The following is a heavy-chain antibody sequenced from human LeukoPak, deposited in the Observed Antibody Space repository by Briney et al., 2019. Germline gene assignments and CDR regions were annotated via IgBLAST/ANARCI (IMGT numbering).Heavy chain of an antibody. D-gene: IGHD3-22*01. V-gene: IGHV4-39*01. CDR3: ARRSGYYYPFDY. Sequence: TESLSLTCTVSGGSISSSSDYWGRIPQPPGKGLVWIGSIYYSGSTYYNPSLKSRATISVDTYKNQFSLKLNSVTAADTAVYYCARRSGYYYPFDYWGQGTLVTVS. J-gene: IGHJ4*02. CDR2: IYYSGST. CDR1: GGSISSSSDY.